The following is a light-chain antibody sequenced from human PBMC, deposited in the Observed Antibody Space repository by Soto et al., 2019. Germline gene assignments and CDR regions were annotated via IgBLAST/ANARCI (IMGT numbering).Light chain of an antibody. Sequence: QSALTQPASVSGSPGQSITISCTGISSDVGSYNLVSWYQQHPGKAPKVMIYEGSKRPSGVSNRFSGSRPGNTASLTISGLQAEEEAHYYCTSYAGSSTHVVFGGGPQLTVL. CDR1: SSDVGSYNL. V-gene: IGLV2-23*01. CDR2: EGS. CDR3: TSYAGSSTHVV. J-gene: IGLJ2*01.